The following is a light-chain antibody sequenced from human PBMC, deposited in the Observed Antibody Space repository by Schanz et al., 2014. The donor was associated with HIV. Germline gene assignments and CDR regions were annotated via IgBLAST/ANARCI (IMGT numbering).Light chain of an antibody. CDR2: DVS. Sequence: QSALTQPASVSGSPGQSITISCTGTSGDVGTYNYVSWYQQHPGKAPKLMIYDVSNRPSGVSNRFSGSKSGNTASLTISGLQAEDEADYYCSSYAGTTTHWVFGGGTKLTVL. J-gene: IGLJ3*02. V-gene: IGLV2-14*03. CDR1: SGDVGTYNY. CDR3: SSYAGTTTHWV.